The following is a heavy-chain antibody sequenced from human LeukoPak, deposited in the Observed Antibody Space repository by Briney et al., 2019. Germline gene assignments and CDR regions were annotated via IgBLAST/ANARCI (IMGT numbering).Heavy chain of an antibody. CDR1: GGSVSSGGYY. J-gene: IGHJ4*02. Sequence: PSETLSLTCTVSGGSVSSGGYYWSWIRQPPGKGLEWIGYVYYSGNTNYNPSLKSRVTISVDTSKNQFSLKLISVTAADTAVYYCARRGYSSGWYYFDYWGQGTLVTVSS. D-gene: IGHD6-19*01. CDR3: ARRGYSSGWYYFDY. CDR2: VYYSGNT. V-gene: IGHV4-61*08.